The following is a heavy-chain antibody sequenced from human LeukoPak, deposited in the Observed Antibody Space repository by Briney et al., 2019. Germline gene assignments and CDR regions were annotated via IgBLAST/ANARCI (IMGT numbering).Heavy chain of an antibody. CDR1: GYTFTSYG. CDR3: ARDTTDDFWSGLDAFDI. J-gene: IGHJ3*02. V-gene: IGHV1-18*01. Sequence: ASVKVSCKASGYTFTSYGISWVRQAPGQGPEWMGWISAYNGNTNYAQKLQGRVTMTTDTSTSTAYMELRSLRSDDTAVYYCARDTTDDFWSGLDAFDIWGQGTMVTVSS. D-gene: IGHD3-3*01. CDR2: ISAYNGNT.